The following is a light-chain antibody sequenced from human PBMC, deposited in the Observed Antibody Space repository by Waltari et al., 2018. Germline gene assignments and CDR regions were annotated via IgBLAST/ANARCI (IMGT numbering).Light chain of an antibody. CDR3: QSYDTSLRVV. CDR1: GSNIGAGYD. Sequence: QSVLTQPPSVSGAPGQRVTISCTGSGSNIGAGYDVHWYQQLPRAAPKRLIYGSTSRPFGAPDRFFGSTSGTSAALAITGLQAEDEADYYCQSYDTSLRVVFGGGTKLTVL. V-gene: IGLV1-40*01. CDR2: GST. J-gene: IGLJ3*02.